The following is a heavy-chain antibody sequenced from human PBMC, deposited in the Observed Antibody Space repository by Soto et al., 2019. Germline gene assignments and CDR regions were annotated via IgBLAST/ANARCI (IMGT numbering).Heavy chain of an antibody. V-gene: IGHV3-23*01. CDR1: GFTFNSYA. CDR2: ISGRYGRA. Sequence: PGGSLSLSCAASGFTFNSYAMSWVRQAPGKGLEWVSGISGRYGRADYADSVRGRFTISRDSSKNTLHLQMNSLRAEDTAVYYCAKDRYCSSSTCASFDHWGQGTLVTVSS. CDR3: AKDRYCSSSTCASFDH. D-gene: IGHD2-2*01. J-gene: IGHJ4*02.